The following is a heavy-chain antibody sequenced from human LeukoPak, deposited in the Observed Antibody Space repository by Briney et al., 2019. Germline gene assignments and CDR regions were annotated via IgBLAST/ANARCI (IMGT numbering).Heavy chain of an antibody. Sequence: GGSLRLSCAASGFTFDDYAMHWVRQAPGKGLEWVSGISWNSGSIGYADSVKGRFTISRDNAKNSLYLQMNSLRAEDTALYYCAKAHHGSGSLIGLYFDYWGQGTLVTVSS. CDR1: GFTFDDYA. CDR3: AKAHHGSGSLIGLYFDY. V-gene: IGHV3-9*01. CDR2: ISWNSGSI. J-gene: IGHJ4*02. D-gene: IGHD3-10*01.